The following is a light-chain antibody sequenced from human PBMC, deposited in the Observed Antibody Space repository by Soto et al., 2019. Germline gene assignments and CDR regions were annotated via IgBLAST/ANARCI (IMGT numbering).Light chain of an antibody. V-gene: IGKV3-20*01. Sequence: EIVLTQSPGTLSLSPGERATLSCRASQSVSSSYLAWYQQKPGQAPRLLIYGVSSRATGIPDRFSGSGSGTDFTLTISRLEPEDFAVYYCQQYGRFFGPGTKVDIK. J-gene: IGKJ3*01. CDR3: QQYGRF. CDR1: QSVSSSY. CDR2: GVS.